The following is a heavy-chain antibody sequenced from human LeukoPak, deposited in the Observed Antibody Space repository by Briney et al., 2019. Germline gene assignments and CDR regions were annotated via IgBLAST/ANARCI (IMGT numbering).Heavy chain of an antibody. CDR1: GFTFSSYG. CDR3: ARGTYYDSSGYLKRALDY. J-gene: IGHJ4*02. Sequence: PGGSLRLSCAASGFTFSSYGMHWVRQAPGKGLVWVSRIYSDGSSTSYADSVKGRFTISRDNAKNTLYLQMNSLRAEDTAVYYCARGTYYDSSGYLKRALDYWGQGTLVTVSS. D-gene: IGHD3-22*01. CDR2: IYSDGSST. V-gene: IGHV3-74*01.